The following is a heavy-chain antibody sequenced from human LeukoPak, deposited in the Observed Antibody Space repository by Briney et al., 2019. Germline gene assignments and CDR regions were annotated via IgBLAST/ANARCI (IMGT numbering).Heavy chain of an antibody. CDR2: ISAYNGNT. D-gene: IGHD3-22*01. V-gene: IGHV1-18*04. J-gene: IGHJ4*02. CDR3: AREGSYYDSSGYSKDY. CDR1: GYTFTGYY. Sequence: ASVKVSCKASGYTFTGYYMHWVRQAPGQGLEWMGWISAYNGNTNYAQKLQGRVTMTTDTSTSTAYMELRSLRSDDTAVYYCAREGSYYDSSGYSKDYWGQGTLVTVSS.